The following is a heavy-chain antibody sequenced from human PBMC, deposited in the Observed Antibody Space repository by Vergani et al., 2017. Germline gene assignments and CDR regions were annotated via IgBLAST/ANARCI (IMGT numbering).Heavy chain of an antibody. CDR3: ARAPEWSRGWFDP. V-gene: IGHV4-59*01. J-gene: IGHJ5*02. CDR2: IYYRGST. Sequence: QVQLQESGPGLVKPSETLSLTCTVSGGSISSYYWSWIRQPPGKGLEWIGYIYYRGSTNYNPSLKSRVTISVDTSKNQFSLKLSSVTAADTAVYYCARAPEWSRGWFDPWGQGTLVTVSS. CDR1: GGSISSYY. D-gene: IGHD2-8*01.